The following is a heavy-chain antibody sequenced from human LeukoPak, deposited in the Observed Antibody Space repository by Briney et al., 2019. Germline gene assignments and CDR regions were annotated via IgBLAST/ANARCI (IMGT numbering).Heavy chain of an antibody. CDR1: GFTFSSYG. Sequence: GGSLRLSCAASGFTFSSYGMHWVRQAPGKGLEWVAFLRYDGSNKDYADSVKGRFTISRDNSKNTLDLEMNSLRAEDTAVYYCGKDASNLVAATAIDSWGQGTLVTVSS. D-gene: IGHD2-15*01. CDR2: LRYDGSNK. V-gene: IGHV3-30*02. J-gene: IGHJ4*02. CDR3: GKDASNLVAATAIDS.